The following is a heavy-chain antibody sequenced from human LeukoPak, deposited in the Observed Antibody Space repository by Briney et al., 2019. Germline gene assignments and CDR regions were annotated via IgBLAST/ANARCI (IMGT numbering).Heavy chain of an antibody. CDR3: VAVVAAALYYFDH. CDR2: IYHSGST. Sequence: SETLSLTCAVSGYSTSSGYYWGWIRQPPGKGLEWIGSIYHSGSTYYNPSLKSRVTISVDTSKNQFSLKLSSVTAADTAVYYCVAVVAAALYYFDHWGQGTLVTVSS. J-gene: IGHJ4*02. CDR1: GYSTSSGYY. V-gene: IGHV4-38-2*01. D-gene: IGHD2-15*01.